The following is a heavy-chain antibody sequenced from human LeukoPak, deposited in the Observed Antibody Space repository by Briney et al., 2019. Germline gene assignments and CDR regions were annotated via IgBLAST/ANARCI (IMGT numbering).Heavy chain of an antibody. D-gene: IGHD6-13*01. CDR3: ARGGSSGYFENWFDP. V-gene: IGHV4-4*07. CDR2: IYTSGST. Sequence: SDPLSLTCTVSGGPISSYYGSWIRHPAGKALEWTGRIYTSGSTNYNPSLKSRVTMPVDTSKNQFSLKLSSVTAADTAVYYCARGGSSGYFENWFDPWGQGTLVTVSS. J-gene: IGHJ5*02. CDR1: GGPISSYY.